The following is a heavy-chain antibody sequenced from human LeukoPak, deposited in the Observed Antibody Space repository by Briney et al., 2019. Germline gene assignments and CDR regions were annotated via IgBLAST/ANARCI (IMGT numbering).Heavy chain of an antibody. J-gene: IGHJ4*02. Sequence: SETLSLTCAVYGGSFSGYYWSWIRQPPGKGLEWIGEINHSGSTNYNPSLKSRVTISVDTSKNQFSLKLSSVTAADTAVYYCARRGGLRYFDWLLSSPKPHFDYWGQGTLVTVSS. D-gene: IGHD3-9*01. CDR1: GGSFSGYY. V-gene: IGHV4-34*01. CDR3: ARRGGLRYFDWLLSSPKPHFDY. CDR2: INHSGST.